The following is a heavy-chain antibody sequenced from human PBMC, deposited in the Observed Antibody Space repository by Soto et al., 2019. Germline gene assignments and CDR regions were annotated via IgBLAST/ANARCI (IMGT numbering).Heavy chain of an antibody. D-gene: IGHD6-19*01. CDR3: AREDESSGHAGTFHH. V-gene: IGHV3-30*03. J-gene: IGHJ1*01. CDR2: VSSDGNSK. Sequence: QVLLAESGGDVVQPGRSLRISCVASGFIFSGYVMHWVRLAPGKGLEWVAGVSSDGNSKHYPDSVKGRFTISRDNSKNTLFLEMDSLSVEDTAVYYCAREDESSGHAGTFHHWGQGTLVTVSS. CDR1: GFIFSGYV.